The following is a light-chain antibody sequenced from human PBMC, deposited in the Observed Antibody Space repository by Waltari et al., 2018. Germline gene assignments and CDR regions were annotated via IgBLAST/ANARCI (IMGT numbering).Light chain of an antibody. CDR2: WAS. J-gene: IGKJ2*03. CDR3: QHYYRTPYS. Sequence: IVMTQSPASLAVSLGERATINCKANQSVFFSSTNKNYVAWYQQRPGQPPRLLLSWASIRESGVPDRVVGSGSGTDFTLTINSLQAEDVAFYYCQHYYRTPYSFGQGTKLEIK. CDR1: QSVFFSSTNKNY. V-gene: IGKV4-1*01.